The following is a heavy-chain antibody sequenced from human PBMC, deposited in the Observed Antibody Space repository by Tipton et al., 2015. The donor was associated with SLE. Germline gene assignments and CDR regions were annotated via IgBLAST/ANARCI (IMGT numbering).Heavy chain of an antibody. CDR3: VAPNY. CDR2: VRYDGNNK. Sequence: SLRLSCAASGFTFSNFGMHWVRQAPGKGLEWVSFVRYDGNNKYYADSVKGRFTISRDNSKNTLFLQMKSLRAEDTAVYYCVAPNYWGQGTLVTVSS. J-gene: IGHJ4*02. CDR1: GFTFSNFG. V-gene: IGHV3-30*02.